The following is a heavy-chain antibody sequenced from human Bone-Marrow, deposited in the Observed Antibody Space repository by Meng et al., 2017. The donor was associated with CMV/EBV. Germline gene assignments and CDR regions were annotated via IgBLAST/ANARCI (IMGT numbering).Heavy chain of an antibody. J-gene: IGHJ6*02. D-gene: IGHD3-3*01. V-gene: IGHV3-66*02. CDR1: GFTFDDYA. CDR2: IYSGGST. Sequence: GESLKISCAASGFTFDDYAMHWVRQAPGKGLEWVSVIYSGGSTYYADSVKGRFTISRDNSKNTLYLQMNSLRAEDTAVYYCARDRPLRFATYYYGMDVWGQGTTVTVSS. CDR3: ARDRPLRFATYYYGMDV.